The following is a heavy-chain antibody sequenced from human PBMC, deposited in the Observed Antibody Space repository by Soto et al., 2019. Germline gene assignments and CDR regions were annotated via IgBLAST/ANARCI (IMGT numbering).Heavy chain of an antibody. J-gene: IGHJ5*02. D-gene: IGHD2-2*01. Sequence: QLQLQESGPGLVKPSETLSLTCTVSGGSISSSNYYWGWIRQPPGKGLEWIGSIYYSGSTYYNPSLKSRVIISVDTSKNQLTLKLSSVTAAVTAIYYCARQFQVVPAVILGWFDPWGQGTLVTVSS. CDR2: IYYSGST. CDR1: GGSISSSNYY. V-gene: IGHV4-39*01. CDR3: ARQFQVVPAVILGWFDP.